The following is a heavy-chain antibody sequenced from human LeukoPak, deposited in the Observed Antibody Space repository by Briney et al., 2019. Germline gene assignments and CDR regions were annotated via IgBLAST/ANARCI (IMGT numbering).Heavy chain of an antibody. CDR1: GFTFDDYA. CDR2: ISWNSGSI. D-gene: IGHD3-3*01. V-gene: IGHV3-9*01. J-gene: IGHJ5*01. Sequence: GGSLTLSCPATGFTFDDYAMHWVRPAPGKGLEWVSGISWNSGSIGYADSVKGRFTISRDNAKNSLYLQMNSLRAEDTALYYCAKDGARHLEWFDYWGQGTLVTVSS. CDR3: AKDGARHLEWFDY.